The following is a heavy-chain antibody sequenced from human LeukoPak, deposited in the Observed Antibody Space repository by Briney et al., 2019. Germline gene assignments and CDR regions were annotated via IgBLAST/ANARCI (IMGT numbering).Heavy chain of an antibody. V-gene: IGHV3-30*02. CDR2: IWSDGNNK. J-gene: IGHJ6*03. CDR3: AKDPGASVPGFYLDV. Sequence: GGPLRLSCVASGFSFRNYGMHWVRQATGKGLEWVSFIWSDGNNKMYGDSVKGRFTISRDNSNNMLYLQMDSLRPEDTGVYYCAKDPGASVPGFYLDVWGKGTTVIVSS. CDR1: GFSFRNYG. D-gene: IGHD2-8*02.